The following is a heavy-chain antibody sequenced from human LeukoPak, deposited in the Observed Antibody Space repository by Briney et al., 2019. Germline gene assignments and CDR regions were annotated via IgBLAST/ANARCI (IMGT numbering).Heavy chain of an antibody. CDR2: ITSSSSYI. CDR1: GFTFSSYT. CDR3: ARGGTSFDI. V-gene: IGHV3-21*01. Sequence: AGGSLRLSCAASGFTFSSYTMNWVRQAPGKGLEWVSSITSSSSYIYYADSVKGRFTISRHNAKNSLYLQMDSLRAEDTAVYYCARGGTSFDIWGQGTMVTVSS. J-gene: IGHJ3*02.